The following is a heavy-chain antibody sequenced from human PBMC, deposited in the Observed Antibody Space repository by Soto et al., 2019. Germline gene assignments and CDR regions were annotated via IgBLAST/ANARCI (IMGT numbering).Heavy chain of an antibody. V-gene: IGHV1-69*01. CDR1: GGTFSSYA. J-gene: IGHJ6*02. D-gene: IGHD4-17*01. CDR3: ARPNDYGGNPRSKRRKYYYYGMDV. CDR2: IIPIFGTA. Sequence: QVQLVQSGAEVKKPGSSVKVSCKASGGTFSSYAISWVRQAPGQGLEWMGGIIPIFGTANYAQKFQGRVTITADESTSTAYMELSSLRSEDTAVYYCARPNDYGGNPRSKRRKYYYYGMDVWGQGTTVTVSS.